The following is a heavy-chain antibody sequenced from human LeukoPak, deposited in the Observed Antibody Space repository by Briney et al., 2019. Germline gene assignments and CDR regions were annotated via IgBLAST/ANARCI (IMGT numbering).Heavy chain of an antibody. V-gene: IGHV4-34*01. CDR2: IYHSGST. Sequence: SETLSLTCAVYGGSFSGYYWSWIRQPPGKGLEWIGEIYHSGSTNYNPSLKSRVTISVDKSKNQFSLKLSSVTAADTAVYYCAAIYYYDSSGYSHDAFDIWGQGTMVTVSS. J-gene: IGHJ3*02. D-gene: IGHD3-22*01. CDR3: AAIYYYDSSGYSHDAFDI. CDR1: GGSFSGYY.